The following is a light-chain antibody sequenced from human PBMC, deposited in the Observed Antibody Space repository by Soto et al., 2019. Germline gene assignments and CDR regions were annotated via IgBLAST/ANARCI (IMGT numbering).Light chain of an antibody. CDR3: QQYGSSPPWT. V-gene: IGKV3-20*01. J-gene: IGKJ1*01. CDR1: QSVRSNF. CDR2: GAS. Sequence: EIVLTQSPGTLSLSPGERATLSCRASQSVRSNFLAWYQQKPGQAPRLLFYGASNRATGIPDRFSGSGSGTDFTLTISRLEPEDFAVYYCQQYGSSPPWTFGQGTKVDIK.